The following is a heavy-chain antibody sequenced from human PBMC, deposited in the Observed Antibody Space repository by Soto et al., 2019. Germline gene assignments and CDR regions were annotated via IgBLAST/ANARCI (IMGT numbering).Heavy chain of an antibody. J-gene: IGHJ6*02. CDR1: GGTFSSYA. D-gene: IGHD2-2*01. V-gene: IGHV1-69*13. CDR3: ARHDVGSTSLRYYYYGMDV. Sequence: ASVKVSCKASGGTFSSYAISWVRQAPGQGLEWMGGIIPIFGTANYAQKFQGRVTITADESTSTAYMELSSLRSEDTAVYYCARHDVGSTSLRYYYYGMDVWGQGTTVTVSS. CDR2: IIPIFGTA.